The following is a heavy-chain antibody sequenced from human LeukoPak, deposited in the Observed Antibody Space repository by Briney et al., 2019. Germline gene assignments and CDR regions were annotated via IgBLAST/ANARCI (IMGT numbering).Heavy chain of an antibody. D-gene: IGHD3-22*01. J-gene: IGHJ4*02. CDR1: GFAFSSYS. Sequence: GGSLRLSCAASGFAFSSYSMNWVRQAPGKGLEWVSSINILSNYIYYADSVKGRFTISRDNAKNSLHLQMDSLRAEDTAVYYCARGYYYDSSAYYFWGQGTLVTVSS. CDR3: ARGYYYDSSAYYF. V-gene: IGHV3-21*01. CDR2: INILSNYI.